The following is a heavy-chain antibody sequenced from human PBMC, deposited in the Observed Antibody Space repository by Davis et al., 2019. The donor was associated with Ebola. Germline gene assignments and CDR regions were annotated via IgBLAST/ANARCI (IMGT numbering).Heavy chain of an antibody. V-gene: IGHV3-23*01. CDR3: AKEGASCGGDCYSLSDY. Sequence: GGSLGLSCAASGFTFDTYGMSWVRQAPGKGLEWVSVISGRGSTIYYADSVKGRFTISRDNSKDTLYLQMNRLRAEDTAVYYCAKEGASCGGDCYSLSDYWGQGTLVTVSS. J-gene: IGHJ4*02. D-gene: IGHD2-21*02. CDR2: ISGRGSTI. CDR1: GFTFDTYG.